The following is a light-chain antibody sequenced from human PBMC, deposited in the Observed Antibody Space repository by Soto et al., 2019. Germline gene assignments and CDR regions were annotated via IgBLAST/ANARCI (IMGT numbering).Light chain of an antibody. Sequence: EIVMTQSPATLSVSPGERATLSCRASQSVSSNLAWYQQKPGQAPRLLIYGASTRATGIPARFSGSGSGTEFTLTISSLQSEDFAVYYCQQSNNWPPPMYTFGQGTKLEIK. CDR2: GAS. CDR3: QQSNNWPPPMYT. CDR1: QSVSSN. V-gene: IGKV3-15*01. J-gene: IGKJ2*01.